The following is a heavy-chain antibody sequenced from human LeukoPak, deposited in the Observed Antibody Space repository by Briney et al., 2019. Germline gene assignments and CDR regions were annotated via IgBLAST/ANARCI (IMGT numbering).Heavy chain of an antibody. D-gene: IGHD3-10*01. CDR2: IFYSGST. CDR1: GGSISSSY. Sequence: PSETLSLTCSVSGGSISSSYWGWIRQPPGKGLEWIGNIFYSGSTYYSPSLKSRVTISLDTSRNQFSLKLNSVTAADTAVYYCAKSNGYGLVDIWGQGTMVTVSS. J-gene: IGHJ3*02. V-gene: IGHV4-39*07. CDR3: AKSNGYGLVDI.